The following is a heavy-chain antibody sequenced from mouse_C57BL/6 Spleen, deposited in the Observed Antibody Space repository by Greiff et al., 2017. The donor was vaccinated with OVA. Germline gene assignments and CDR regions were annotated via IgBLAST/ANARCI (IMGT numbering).Heavy chain of an antibody. CDR1: GYTFTSYW. Sequence: QVQLQQPGAELVKPGASVKLSCKASGYTFTSYWMQWVKQRPGQGLEWIGEIDPSDSYTNYNQKFKGKATLTVDTSSSTAYMQLSSLTSEDSAVYYCARRALGPFDYWGQGTTLTVSS. CDR2: IDPSDSYT. D-gene: IGHD4-1*01. V-gene: IGHV1-50*01. J-gene: IGHJ2*01. CDR3: ARRALGPFDY.